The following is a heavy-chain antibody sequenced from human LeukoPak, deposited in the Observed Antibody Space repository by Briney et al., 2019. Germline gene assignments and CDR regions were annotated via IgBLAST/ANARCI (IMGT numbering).Heavy chain of an antibody. D-gene: IGHD5-12*01. V-gene: IGHV4-59*01. Sequence: SETLSLTCTVSGGSISSYYWSWIGQPPGKGLEWIGYIYYSGSTNYNPSLKSRVTISVDTSKNQFSLKLSSVTAADTAVYYCARYNSGYDIRTFLVADYGMDVWGQGTTVTVSS. CDR1: GGSISSYY. CDR2: IYYSGST. CDR3: ARYNSGYDIRTFLVADYGMDV. J-gene: IGHJ6*02.